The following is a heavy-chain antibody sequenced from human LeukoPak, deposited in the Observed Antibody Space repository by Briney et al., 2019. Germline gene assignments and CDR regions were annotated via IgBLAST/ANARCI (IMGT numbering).Heavy chain of an antibody. CDR1: GYTFTSHG. D-gene: IGHD6-19*01. V-gene: IGHV1-18*01. J-gene: IGHJ4*02. CDR2: ISTYNGNT. Sequence: EASVKVSCKASGYTFTSHGISWVRQAPGQGLEWMGCISTYNGNTNYAQKLQDRVTMTTDTSTSTAYMELRSLRSDYTTVYYCARTGSGWPGYYFDYWGQGTLVTVSS. CDR3: ARTGSGWPGYYFDY.